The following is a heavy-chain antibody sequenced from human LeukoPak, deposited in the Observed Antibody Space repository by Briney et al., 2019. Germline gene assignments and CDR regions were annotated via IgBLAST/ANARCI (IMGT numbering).Heavy chain of an antibody. CDR3: AKDSYDPFYYYYYYMDV. D-gene: IGHD3-16*01. V-gene: IGHV3-30*02. Sequence: GGSLRLSCAASGFTFSSYGMHWVRQAPGKGLEWVAFIRYDGSNKYYADSVKGRFTISRDNSKNTLYLQMNSLRAEDTAVYYCAKDSYDPFYYYYYYMDVWGKGTTVTISS. CDR1: GFTFSSYG. J-gene: IGHJ6*03. CDR2: IRYDGSNK.